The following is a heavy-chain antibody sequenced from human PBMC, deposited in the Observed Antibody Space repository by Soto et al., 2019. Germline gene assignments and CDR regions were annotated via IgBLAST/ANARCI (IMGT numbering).Heavy chain of an antibody. CDR3: ARDDRDTANIDY. Sequence: QVQLQESGPGLVKPSQTLSLTCTVSGGSISSGGYYWSWIRQHPGKGLEWIGYIYYSGSTYYNPSLKSRVTRSVDTSKNQFSLKLSSVTAADTAVYYCARDDRDTANIDYWGQGTLVTVSS. CDR2: IYYSGST. D-gene: IGHD5-18*01. V-gene: IGHV4-31*03. J-gene: IGHJ4*02. CDR1: GGSISSGGYY.